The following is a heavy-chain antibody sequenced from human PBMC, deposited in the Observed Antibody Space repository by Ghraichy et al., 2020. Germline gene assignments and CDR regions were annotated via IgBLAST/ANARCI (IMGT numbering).Heavy chain of an antibody. CDR2: VKNKANGEAK. V-gene: IGHV3-15*01. D-gene: IGHD4-17*01. Sequence: GGSLRLSCAASGFPFINAWMNWVRRTPGKGLEWVGRVKNKANGEAKDYASPVKGRFTISRDDSQKMVYLQMNSLRSEDTALYYCTTDRGDYGDYQRYWGQGTLVTVSS. CDR3: TTDRGDYGDYQRY. CDR1: GFPFINAW. J-gene: IGHJ4*02.